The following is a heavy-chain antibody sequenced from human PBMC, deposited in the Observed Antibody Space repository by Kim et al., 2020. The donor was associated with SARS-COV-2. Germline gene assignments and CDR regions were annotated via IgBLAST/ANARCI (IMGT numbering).Heavy chain of an antibody. D-gene: IGHD6-6*01. CDR3: VRSVSSSSWFDP. V-gene: IGHV1-8*01. J-gene: IGHJ5*02. Sequence: GCTKTFKGRVTMTRDTSISTAYMELSSLTSVDTAVYYCVRSVSSSSWFDPWGQGTLVTVSS.